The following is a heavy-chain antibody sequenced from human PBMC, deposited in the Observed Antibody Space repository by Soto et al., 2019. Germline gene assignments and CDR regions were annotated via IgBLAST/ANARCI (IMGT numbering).Heavy chain of an antibody. CDR1: GFSLSTRGMC. CDR3: ARAASGHCKKGLDV. Sequence: SGPTLVNPTHTLTLTCTFCGFSLSTRGMCVSWIRQPPGKALDWLALNDWDDDKYYSASLKTRLTISKDTSKNQVVLTMTNMDALETATYYCARAASGHCKKGLDVCGRVTPVTVSS. CDR2: NDWDDDK. D-gene: IGHD2-21*02. V-gene: IGHV2-70*01. J-gene: IGHJ6*02.